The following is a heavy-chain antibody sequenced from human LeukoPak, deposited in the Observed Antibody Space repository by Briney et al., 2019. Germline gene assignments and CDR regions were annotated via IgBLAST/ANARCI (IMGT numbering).Heavy chain of an antibody. J-gene: IGHJ4*02. V-gene: IGHV4-39*07. CDR2: IYYSGST. CDR3: ARSRYYYGSGSYYGY. CDR1: GGSISSSSYY. Sequence: SETLSLTCTVSGGSISSSSYYWGWIRQPPGKGLEWIGSIYYSGSTNYNPSLKSRVTISVDTSKNQFSLKLSSVTAADTAVYYCARSRYYYGSGSYYGYWGQGTLVTVSS. D-gene: IGHD3-10*01.